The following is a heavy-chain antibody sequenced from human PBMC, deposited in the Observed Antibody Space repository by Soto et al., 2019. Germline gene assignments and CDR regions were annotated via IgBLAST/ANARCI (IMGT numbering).Heavy chain of an antibody. J-gene: IGHJ4*02. CDR1: GGSFSGYY. V-gene: IGHV4-34*01. Sequence: SETLSLTCAVYGGSFSGYYWSWIRQPPGKGLEWIGEINHSGSTNYNPSLKSRVTISVDTSKNQFSLKLSSVTAADTAVYYCARGNILTGFFFDYWGQGTLVTVSS. CDR3: ARGNILTGFFFDY. D-gene: IGHD3-9*01. CDR2: INHSGST.